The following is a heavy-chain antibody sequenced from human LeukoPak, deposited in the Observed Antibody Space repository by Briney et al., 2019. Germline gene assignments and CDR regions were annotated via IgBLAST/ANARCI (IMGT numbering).Heavy chain of an antibody. V-gene: IGHV3-7*01. CDR3: ARYGSYGSYFDY. J-gene: IGHJ4*02. CDR1: GFTFSVYW. D-gene: IGHD5-18*01. CDR2: IKEDGSEK. Sequence: PGGSLRLPCAASGFTFSVYWMSWVRQAPGRGLGWVANIKEDGSEKYYVDSVKGRFTIFRDNAKNSLYLQMNSLSAEDTAVYYCARYGSYGSYFDYWGQGTLVTVSS.